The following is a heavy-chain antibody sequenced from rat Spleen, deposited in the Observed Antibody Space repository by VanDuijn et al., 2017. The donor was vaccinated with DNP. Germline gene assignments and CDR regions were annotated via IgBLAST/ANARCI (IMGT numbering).Heavy chain of an antibody. D-gene: IGHD1-12*02. Sequence: EVQLQESGPGLVKPSQSLSLTCSVTGYSITSNYWGWIRKFPGNKMEWLGHITYVGSATYNPSLKSRNSITRDISKDQFFLQLNSVTSEDTATYYCARGGGYYYNYAMDSWGQGTSVTVSS. CDR1: GYSITSNY. CDR3: ARGGGYYYNYAMDS. V-gene: IGHV3-1*01. CDR2: ITYVGSA. J-gene: IGHJ4*01.